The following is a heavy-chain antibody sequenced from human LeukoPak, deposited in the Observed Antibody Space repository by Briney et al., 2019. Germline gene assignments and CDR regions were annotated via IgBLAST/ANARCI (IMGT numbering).Heavy chain of an antibody. V-gene: IGHV3-49*04. CDR1: GFTFSSYS. CDR3: TRGGDWGFRSLDY. J-gene: IGHJ4*02. Sequence: GGSLRLSCAASGFTFSSYSMNWVRQAPGKGLEWVGFIRSKAYGGTTEYAASVKGRFTISRDDSKSIAYLQMNSLKTEDTAVYYCTRGGDWGFRSLDYWGQGTLVTVSS. D-gene: IGHD7-27*01. CDR2: IRSKAYGGTT.